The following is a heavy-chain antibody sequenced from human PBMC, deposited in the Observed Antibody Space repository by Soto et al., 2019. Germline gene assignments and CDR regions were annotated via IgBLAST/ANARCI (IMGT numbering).Heavy chain of an antibody. V-gene: IGHV1-69*01. D-gene: IGHD3-3*01. CDR3: ARAAGIFGVVAFDY. CDR2: VIPILAST. J-gene: IGHJ4*02. Sequence: QVQLVQSGAEVKKPGSSVKVSCKASGGTFSGYGISWVRQAPGQGLEWMGGVIPILASTYYAQDFQGRTTITADESTSTVYMELRRLRSDDTAVYYCARAAGIFGVVAFDYWGQGTLVTVSS. CDR1: GGTFSGYG.